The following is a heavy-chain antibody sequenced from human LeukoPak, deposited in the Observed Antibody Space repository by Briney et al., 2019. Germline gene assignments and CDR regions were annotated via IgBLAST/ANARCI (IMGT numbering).Heavy chain of an antibody. D-gene: IGHD3-22*01. CDR2: ISYDGSNK. CDR3: RTYYYDSSGHFPNDY. Sequence: PGGSLRLSCAASGFTFSSYAMHWVRQAPGKGLEWVAVISYDGSNKYYADSVKGRFTISRDNSKNTLYLQMNSLRAEDTAVYYCRTYYYDSSGHFPNDYWGQGTLVTVSS. CDR1: GFTFSSYA. J-gene: IGHJ4*02. V-gene: IGHV3-30*04.